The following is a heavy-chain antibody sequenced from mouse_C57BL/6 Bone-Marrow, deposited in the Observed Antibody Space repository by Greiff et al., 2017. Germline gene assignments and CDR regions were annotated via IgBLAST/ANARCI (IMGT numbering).Heavy chain of an antibody. CDR1: GYSITSDYA. Sequence: EVKLVESGPGLVKPSQSLSLTCTVTGYSITSDYAWNWIRQFPGNKLEWMGYISYSGSTSYNPSLKSRISITRDTSKNQFFLQLNSVTTEDTATYYCASGKYYFDYWGQGTTLTVSS. V-gene: IGHV3-2*02. CDR2: ISYSGST. J-gene: IGHJ2*01. CDR3: ASGKYYFDY. D-gene: IGHD4-1*01.